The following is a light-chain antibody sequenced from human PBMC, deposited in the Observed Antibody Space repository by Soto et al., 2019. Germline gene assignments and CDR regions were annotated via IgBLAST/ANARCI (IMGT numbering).Light chain of an antibody. J-gene: IGKJ1*01. Sequence: EIVMTQSPATLSVSPGQRATLSCRASQSVTSNLAWYQQRPGQAPRLLIYGASSRATGIPDRFSGSGSGTEFTLTISSLQSEDFAVYYCQQYTNAPRTFGQGTKVEIK. CDR1: QSVTSN. V-gene: IGKV3D-15*02. CDR3: QQYTNAPRT. CDR2: GAS.